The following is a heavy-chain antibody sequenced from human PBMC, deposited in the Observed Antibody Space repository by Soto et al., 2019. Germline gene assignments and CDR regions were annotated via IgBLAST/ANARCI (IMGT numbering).Heavy chain of an antibody. CDR1: GFTFDDYA. J-gene: IGHJ4*02. CDR2: ISWTSGSI. V-gene: IGHV3-9*01. CDR3: AKGKPGGRSDTFDY. Sequence: EVQLVESGGGLVQPGRSLRLSCAASGFTFDDYAMHWVRQAPGKGLEWVSGISWTSGSIGYADSVKGRFTISRDYAKNSLYLQMNSLRAEDTALYYCAKGKPGGRSDTFDYWGQGTLVTVSS. D-gene: IGHD1-26*01.